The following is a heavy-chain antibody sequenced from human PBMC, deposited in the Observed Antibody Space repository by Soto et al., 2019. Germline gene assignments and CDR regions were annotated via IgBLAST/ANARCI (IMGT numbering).Heavy chain of an antibody. Sequence: GGSLRLSCAASGFTVSSNYMSWVRQAPGKGLEWVSVIYSGGSTYYADSVKGRFTISRDNSKNTLYLQMNSLRAEDTAVYYCARDSSTVYGDTRYYFDYWGQGTLVTVSS. CDR3: ARDSSTVYGDTRYYFDY. D-gene: IGHD4-17*01. V-gene: IGHV3-53*01. J-gene: IGHJ4*02. CDR2: IYSGGST. CDR1: GFTVSSNY.